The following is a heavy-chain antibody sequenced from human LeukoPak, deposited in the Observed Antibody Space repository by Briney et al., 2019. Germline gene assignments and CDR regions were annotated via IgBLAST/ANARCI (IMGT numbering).Heavy chain of an antibody. CDR1: GFTVSSNY. V-gene: IGHV3-53*01. CDR2: IYGGGST. Sequence: GGSLRLSCAASGFTVSSNYMSWVRQAPGKGLEWVSVIYGGGSTYYADSVKGRFTISRDNSKNTLYLQMNSLRAEDTAVYYCARYRDDWNDDLFDYWGQGTLVTVSS. J-gene: IGHJ4*02. CDR3: ARYRDDWNDDLFDY. D-gene: IGHD1-1*01.